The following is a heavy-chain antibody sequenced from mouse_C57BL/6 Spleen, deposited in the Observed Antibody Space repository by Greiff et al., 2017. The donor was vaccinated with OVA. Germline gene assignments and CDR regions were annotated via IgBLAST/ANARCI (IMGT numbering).Heavy chain of an antibody. Sequence: EVKVVESGEGLVKPGGSLKLSCAASGFTFSSYAMSWVRQTPEKRLEWVAYISSGGDYIYYADTVKGRFTISRDNAKNTLYLQMSSLKSEDTAMYYCTVTYYYGSFDYWGQGTTLTVSS. J-gene: IGHJ2*01. CDR3: TVTYYYGSFDY. CDR1: GFTFSSYA. D-gene: IGHD1-1*01. CDR2: ISSGGDYI. V-gene: IGHV5-9-1*02.